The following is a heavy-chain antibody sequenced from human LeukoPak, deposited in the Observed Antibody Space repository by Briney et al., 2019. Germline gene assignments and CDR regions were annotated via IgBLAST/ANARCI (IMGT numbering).Heavy chain of an antibody. CDR3: ARASSTWLYYFDY. V-gene: IGHV4-59*01. CDR2: IYYSGNN. J-gene: IGHJ4*02. Sequence: SETLSLTCTIPGGYIRNYYWSWIRQPPGKGLEWIGYIYYSGNNNYNPSLKSRVTISVHTSMNQFSLRLSSVTAADTAIYYCARASSTWLYYFDYWGQGTLVTVSS. CDR1: GGYIRNYY. D-gene: IGHD6-13*01.